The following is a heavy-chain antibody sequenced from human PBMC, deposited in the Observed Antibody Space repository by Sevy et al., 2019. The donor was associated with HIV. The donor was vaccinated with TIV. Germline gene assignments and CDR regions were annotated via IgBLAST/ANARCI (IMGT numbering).Heavy chain of an antibody. V-gene: IGHV1-18*01. Sequence: ASVKVSCKASGYLFTSYRITWVRQAPGKRLEFVGWISPHNGDTNYAQRVQDRVTMITDTSTTTAYMELRSLTSDASAVYYCARAYCSGGRCYSLEYWGQGTLVTVSS. CDR2: ISPHNGDT. D-gene: IGHD2-15*01. CDR1: GYLFTSYR. J-gene: IGHJ4*02. CDR3: ARAYCSGGRCYSLEY.